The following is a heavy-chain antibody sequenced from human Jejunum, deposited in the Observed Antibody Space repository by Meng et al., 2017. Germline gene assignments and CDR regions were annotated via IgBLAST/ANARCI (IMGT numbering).Heavy chain of an antibody. CDR3: ARAQAHHGAYNRGYTMDV. V-gene: IGHV1-8*01. D-gene: IGHD4-17*01. CDR1: GYTFGIYD. J-gene: IGHJ6*02. CDR2: MKPYSTEA. Sequence: QVQLVQSGAEVAKPGASVKVSCKASGYTFGIYDINWVRQASAQGLEWMAWMKPYSTEAGFAQKFQGRLTVTRDTSINTVYMELTGLTSDDTAVYYCARAQAHHGAYNRGYTMDVWGQGTTVTVSS.